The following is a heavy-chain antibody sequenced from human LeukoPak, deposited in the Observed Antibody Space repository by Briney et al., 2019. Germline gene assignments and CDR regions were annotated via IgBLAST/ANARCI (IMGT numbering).Heavy chain of an antibody. CDR1: GYTFTTYG. V-gene: IGHV1-18*01. CDR3: ASGSYYFDY. Sequence: ASVTVSCKASGYTFTTYGITWVRQAPGQGLEWMGWISAYNGDTNYAQNFQGRVTLTTDTSTSTAYMEVRSLRSDDTAVYYCASGSYYFDYWGQGTLVTVSS. J-gene: IGHJ4*02. CDR2: ISAYNGDT.